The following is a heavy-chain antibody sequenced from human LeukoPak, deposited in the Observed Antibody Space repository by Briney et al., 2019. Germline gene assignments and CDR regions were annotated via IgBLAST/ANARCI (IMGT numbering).Heavy chain of an antibody. CDR1: DFSFSLHN. Sequence: GGSLRLYCAASDFSFSLHNMNWVRQAPGKGLEWVSYINSDNMYMFYADSVKGRFTISRDNAKNSLYLQMNSLRVEDTAVYFCARREISGGGYSGNDLDYWGQGVLVTVSS. CDR2: INSDNMYM. J-gene: IGHJ4*02. D-gene: IGHD5-12*01. CDR3: ARREISGGGYSGNDLDY. V-gene: IGHV3-21*06.